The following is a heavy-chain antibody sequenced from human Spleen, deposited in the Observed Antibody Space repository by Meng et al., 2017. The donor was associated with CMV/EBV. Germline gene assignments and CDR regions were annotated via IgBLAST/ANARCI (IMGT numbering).Heavy chain of an antibody. D-gene: IGHD1-26*01. J-gene: IGHJ4*02. V-gene: IGHV1-2*02. Sequence: ASVKVSCKASGYTFTGYYMHWVRQAPGQGLEWMGWINPNSGGTNYAQKFQGRVTMTRDTSISTAYMELTSLKFDDTAVFYCARGGRIVGATDYWGQGTQVTVSS. CDR1: GYTFTGYY. CDR2: INPNSGGT. CDR3: ARGGRIVGATDY.